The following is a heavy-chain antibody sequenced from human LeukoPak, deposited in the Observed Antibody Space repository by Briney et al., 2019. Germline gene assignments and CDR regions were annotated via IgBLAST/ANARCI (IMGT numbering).Heavy chain of an antibody. D-gene: IGHD6-13*01. CDR3: ARGYSSSWYLD. V-gene: IGHV3-21*01. J-gene: IGHJ4*02. CDR2: ISSSSSFI. CDR1: EFTFSTYS. Sequence: KSGGSLRLSCAASEFTFSTYSMNWVRQAPGKGLEFVSSISSSSSFIYYADSVKGRFTISRDNAKKSLSLQMNSLRADDTAVYYCARGYSSSWYLDWGQGTLVTVSS.